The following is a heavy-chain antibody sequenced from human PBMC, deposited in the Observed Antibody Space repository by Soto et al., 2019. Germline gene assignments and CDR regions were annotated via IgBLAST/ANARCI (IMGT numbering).Heavy chain of an antibody. CDR2: INAGNGNT. Sequence: ASVKVSCKASGYSFTRYAMHWVRQAPGQRLEWMGWINAGNGNTKYSQKFQGRVTIIRDTSASTAYMELSSLRSEDTAVYYCARVEGITIIVQGPMDVWGQGTTVTVS. CDR3: ARVEGITIIVQGPMDV. V-gene: IGHV1-3*01. CDR1: GYSFTRYA. J-gene: IGHJ6*02. D-gene: IGHD3-22*01.